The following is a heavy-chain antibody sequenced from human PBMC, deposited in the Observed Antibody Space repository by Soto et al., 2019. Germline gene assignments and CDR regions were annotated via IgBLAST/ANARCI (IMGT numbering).Heavy chain of an antibody. CDR3: ARDRYGGNCCDAFYI. J-gene: IGHJ3*02. Sequence: QAQLVQSGAEVKKPGASVTISCKASGYSFTSKSLIWVRQAPGHGLEWLGWISPYNGRTEYADHVQGRVTMTRDTSTSTAHMELRSLRSDDTAVYYCARDRYGGNCCDAFYIWGQGTMVTVSS. CDR2: ISPYNGRT. D-gene: IGHD2-21*01. V-gene: IGHV1-18*01. CDR1: GYSFTSKS.